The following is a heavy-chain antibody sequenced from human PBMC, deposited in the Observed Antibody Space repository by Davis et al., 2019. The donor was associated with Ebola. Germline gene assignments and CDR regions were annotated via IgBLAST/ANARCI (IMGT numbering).Heavy chain of an antibody. CDR1: RFTFSSYS. CDR2: ISSSYI. J-gene: IGHJ6*02. CDR3: ARDLYLGSWNYYGMDV. D-gene: IGHD2-2*02. Sequence: GESLKISCAASRFTFSSYSMNWVRQAPGKGLEWVSSISSSYIYYADSVKGRFTISRDNAKNSLYLQMNSLRAEDTAVYYCARDLYLGSWNYYGMDVWGQGTTVTVSS. V-gene: IGHV3-21*01.